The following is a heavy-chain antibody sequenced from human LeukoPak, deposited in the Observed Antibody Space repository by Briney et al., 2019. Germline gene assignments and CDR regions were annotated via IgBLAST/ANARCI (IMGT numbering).Heavy chain of an antibody. Sequence: GGSLRLSCAASGFIFSTYWMSWVRQAPGKGLEWVANIKQDGSKKYYVDSVKGRFTISRDNAKNLLYLQMNSLRAEDTAVYYCARDGMATTNSWGQGTVVTVSS. D-gene: IGHD5-12*01. CDR3: ARDGMATTNS. CDR2: IKQDGSKK. J-gene: IGHJ4*02. CDR1: GFIFSTYW. V-gene: IGHV3-7*03.